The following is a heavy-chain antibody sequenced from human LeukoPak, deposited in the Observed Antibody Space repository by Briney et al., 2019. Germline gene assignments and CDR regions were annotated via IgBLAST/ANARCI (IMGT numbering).Heavy chain of an antibody. CDR1: GCTFTNYL. V-gene: IGHV1-18*01. CDR3: ARAAYSSDWFPFDC. CDR2: ISAYNDNT. J-gene: IGHJ4*02. D-gene: IGHD6-19*01. Sequence: ASVKVSFKASGCTFTNYLISWVRQAPRQALEWMEWISAYNDNTNYVQKLQGRLTITTDTSTSTAYMELRSMRSDDTAVYYCARAAYSSDWFPFDCWGQGTLVTVSS.